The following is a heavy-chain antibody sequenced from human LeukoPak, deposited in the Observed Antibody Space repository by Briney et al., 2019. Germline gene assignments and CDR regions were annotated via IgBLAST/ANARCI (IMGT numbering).Heavy chain of an antibody. CDR3: ASAGYSSGWYDFDY. J-gene: IGHJ4*02. CDR2: ISAYNGNT. V-gene: IGHV1-18*04. CDR1: GYTFTSYY. Sequence: ASVKVSCKASGYTFTSYYIDWVRQAPGRGLEWMGWISAYNGNTNYAQKLQGRVTMTTDTSTSTAYMELRSLRSDDTAVYYCASAGYSSGWYDFDYWGQGTLVTVSS. D-gene: IGHD6-19*01.